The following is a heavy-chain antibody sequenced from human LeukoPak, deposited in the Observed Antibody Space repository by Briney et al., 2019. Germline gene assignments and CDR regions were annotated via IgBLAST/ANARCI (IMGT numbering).Heavy chain of an antibody. CDR3: ARRRDPYGSGSYLDAFDI. J-gene: IGHJ3*02. CDR1: GYSFTSYW. CDR2: IYPGDSDT. V-gene: IGHV5-51*01. Sequence: GESLKISCQVSGYSFTSYWIGWVRQMPGKGLEWMGIIYPGDSDTRYSPSFQGQVTISTDKSISTAYLQWSSLKASDTAMYYCARRRDPYGSGSYLDAFDIWGQGTMVTVSS. D-gene: IGHD3-10*01.